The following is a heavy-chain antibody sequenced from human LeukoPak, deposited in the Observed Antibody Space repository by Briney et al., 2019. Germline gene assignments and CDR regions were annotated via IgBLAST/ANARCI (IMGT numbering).Heavy chain of an antibody. D-gene: IGHD2-2*02. CDR3: ARRESARYCSTTSCYTTDY. CDR2: IYPGDSET. CDR1: GYSFTSYW. Sequence: GESLKISCKGSGYSFTSYWIGWVRQMPGKGLEWMGIIYPGDSETRYSPSFQGQVTISADKSISTAYLQWSSLKASDSAMYYCARRESARYCSTTSCYTTDYWGQGTLVTVSS. V-gene: IGHV5-51*01. J-gene: IGHJ4*02.